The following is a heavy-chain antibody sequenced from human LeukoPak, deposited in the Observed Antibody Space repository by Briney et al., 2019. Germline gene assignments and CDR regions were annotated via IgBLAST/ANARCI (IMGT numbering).Heavy chain of an antibody. D-gene: IGHD2-2*01. CDR3: ATQNRLPFHHYYHYMDV. Sequence: ASVKVSCKVSGYTITELSMHWVRQAPGKGLEWMGGFDPEDGETIYAQKFQGRVTMTEDTSTDTAYMELSSLRSEDTAVYYCATQNRLPFHHYYHYMDVWGKGTTVTVSS. CDR2: FDPEDGET. V-gene: IGHV1-24*01. CDR1: GYTITELS. J-gene: IGHJ6*03.